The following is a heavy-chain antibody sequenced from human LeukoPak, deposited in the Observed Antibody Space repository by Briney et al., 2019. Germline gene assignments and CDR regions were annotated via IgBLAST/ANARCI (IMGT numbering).Heavy chain of an antibody. J-gene: IGHJ3*02. CDR2: ISSSSTI. Sequence: GGSLRLSCAASGFTFSSYSMNWVRQAPGKGLEWVSYISSSSTIYYADSVKGRFTISRDNAKNSLYLQMNSLRAEDAAVYYCARDRNGFDIWGQGTMVTVSS. CDR3: ARDRNGFDI. CDR1: GFTFSSYS. V-gene: IGHV3-48*04.